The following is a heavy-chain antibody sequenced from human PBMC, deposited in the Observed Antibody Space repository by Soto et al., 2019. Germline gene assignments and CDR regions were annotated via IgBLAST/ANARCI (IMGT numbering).Heavy chain of an antibody. CDR1: GGSISSGDYY. D-gene: IGHD3-10*01. Sequence: SETLSLTCTVSGGSISSGDYYWSWIRQHPGKGLEWIGYIYYSGSTYYNPSLKSRVTISVDTSKNQFSLELSSATAADTALYYRVSYGSGTYYSGYSFDFWSQGSLVTVSS. V-gene: IGHV4-31*03. CDR3: VSYGSGTYYSGYSFDF. CDR2: IYYSGST. J-gene: IGHJ4*02.